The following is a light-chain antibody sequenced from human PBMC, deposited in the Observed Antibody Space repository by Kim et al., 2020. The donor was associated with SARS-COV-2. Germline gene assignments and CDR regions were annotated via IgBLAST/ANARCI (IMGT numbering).Light chain of an antibody. J-gene: IGLJ3*02. Sequence: GKTVTISCTRNIGKIASKYVQWYQQRTGSYTTPVILEDNQRPSGVPARFSGSTDTSSKSASLTISGLSIEDEDDYYCQYYADFNWVFGGGTQLTVL. CDR2: EDN. CDR1: IGKIASKY. CDR3: QYYADFNWV. V-gene: IGLV6-57*01.